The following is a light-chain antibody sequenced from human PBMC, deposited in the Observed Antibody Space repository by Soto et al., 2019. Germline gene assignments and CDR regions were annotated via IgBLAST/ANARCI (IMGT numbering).Light chain of an antibody. CDR1: QSISNY. CDR3: QQSYSTART. V-gene: IGKV1-39*01. Sequence: DIQMTQSPSSLSASVGDRVTITCRASQSISNYLNWYQQKPGKAPNLLIYAVSSLRSGVPSRFSGSGSGTDVTLTISSLQPEDFATYYCQQSYSTARTFGQGTKLEIK. CDR2: AVS. J-gene: IGKJ2*01.